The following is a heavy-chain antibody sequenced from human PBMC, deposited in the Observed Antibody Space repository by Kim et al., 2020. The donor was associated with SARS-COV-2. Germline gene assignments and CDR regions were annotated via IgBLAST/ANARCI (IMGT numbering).Heavy chain of an antibody. CDR2: ISASGVTT. V-gene: IGHV3-23*01. Sequence: GGSLRLSCAASGFTFDSYALAWVRQAPGKGLEWVSAISASGVTTYYADSVKGRFTISRDNSKNTLYLEMNTLRDEDTAVYYCAKDGRVSWTEWGIASADPDSWGQGTLVTVSS. D-gene: IGHD6-13*01. J-gene: IGHJ4*02. CDR1: GFTFDSYA. CDR3: AKDGRVSWTEWGIASADPDS.